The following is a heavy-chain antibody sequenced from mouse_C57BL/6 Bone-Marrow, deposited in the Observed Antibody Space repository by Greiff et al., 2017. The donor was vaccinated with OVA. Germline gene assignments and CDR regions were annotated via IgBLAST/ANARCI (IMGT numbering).Heavy chain of an antibody. J-gene: IGHJ4*01. CDR3: ARRYGSSSYYAMDY. CDR2: IRNKANGYTT. CDR1: GFTFTDYY. V-gene: IGHV7-3*01. D-gene: IGHD1-1*01. Sequence: EVKLMESGGGLVQPGGSLSLSCAASGFTFTDYYMSWVRQPPGKALEWLGFIRNKANGYTTEYSASVKGRFTISRDNSQSILYLQMNALRAEDSATYYCARRYGSSSYYAMDYWGQGTSVTVSS.